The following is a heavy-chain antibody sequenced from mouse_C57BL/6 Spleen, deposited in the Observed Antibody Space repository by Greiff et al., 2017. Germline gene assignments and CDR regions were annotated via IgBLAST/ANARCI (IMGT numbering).Heavy chain of an antibody. J-gene: IGHJ2*01. D-gene: IGHD4-1*01. CDR3: AREGTGPFDY. CDR1: GYTFTDYY. Sequence: EVQLQQSGPELVKPGASVKISCKASGYTFTDYYMNWVKQSHGKSLEWIGDINPNNGGTSYNQKFKGKDTLTVDKSSSTAYMELRSLTSEDSAVYYCAREGTGPFDYWGQGTTLTVSS. V-gene: IGHV1-26*01. CDR2: INPNNGGT.